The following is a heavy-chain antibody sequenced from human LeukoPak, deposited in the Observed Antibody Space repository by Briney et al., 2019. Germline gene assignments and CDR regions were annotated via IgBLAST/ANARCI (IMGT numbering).Heavy chain of an antibody. CDR3: ATLAAAGTYRSDY. Sequence: GGSLRLSCAASGFTFSSYPMSWVRRAPGEGVEWGSAISGGGGSTYYADSVKGRFTISRDNPKSPLDLQMTSLRAEDPAVYYCATLAAAGTYRSDYWGQGTLVTVSS. J-gene: IGHJ4*02. CDR2: ISGGGGST. D-gene: IGHD6-13*01. V-gene: IGHV3-23*01. CDR1: GFTFSSYP.